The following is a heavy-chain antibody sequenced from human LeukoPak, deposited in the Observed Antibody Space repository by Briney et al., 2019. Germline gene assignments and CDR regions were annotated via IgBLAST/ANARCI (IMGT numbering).Heavy chain of an antibody. CDR2: INSDGSST. CDR1: GFTFSSYW. Sequence: PGGSLRLSCVASGFTFSSYWMHWVRQARGKALVWVSRINSDGSSTSYADSVKGRFTFSRDNAKNTLYLQMKSLRAEDTAVYYCARAYSDSSGYYPPYFDYWGQGSLVTVSS. J-gene: IGHJ4*02. D-gene: IGHD3-22*01. V-gene: IGHV3-74*01. CDR3: ARAYSDSSGYYPPYFDY.